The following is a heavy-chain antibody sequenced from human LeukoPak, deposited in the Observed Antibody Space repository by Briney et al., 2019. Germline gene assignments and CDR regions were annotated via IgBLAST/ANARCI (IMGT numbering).Heavy chain of an antibody. Sequence: PGGSLRLSCAGSGFTFSSYSMNWVRQAPGKGLEWVSHIGTSTSTIYYADSVKGRFTISRDKANSLYLQMNSLRAEDTAVYYCARGGLWVTNPYFDYWGQGTLVTVSS. CDR3: ARGGLWVTNPYFDY. V-gene: IGHV3-48*01. J-gene: IGHJ4*02. CDR2: IGTSTSTI. CDR1: GFTFSSYS. D-gene: IGHD2-21*02.